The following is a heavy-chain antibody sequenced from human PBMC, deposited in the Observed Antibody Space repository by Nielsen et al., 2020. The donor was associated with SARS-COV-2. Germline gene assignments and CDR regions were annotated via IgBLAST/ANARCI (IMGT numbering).Heavy chain of an antibody. V-gene: IGHV3-21*01. CDR3: ARDFKGYCSSSSCLDAFDI. Sequence: GSLRLSCAASGFIHSDYKMNWVRQAPGKGLERVSCISGSSRYIYYADSVKGRFTISRDNAKNSLYLQMNSLRAEDTAVYYCARDFKGYCSSSSCLDAFDIWGQGTMVTVSS. CDR2: ISGSSRYI. D-gene: IGHD2-2*01. CDR1: GFIHSDYK. J-gene: IGHJ3*02.